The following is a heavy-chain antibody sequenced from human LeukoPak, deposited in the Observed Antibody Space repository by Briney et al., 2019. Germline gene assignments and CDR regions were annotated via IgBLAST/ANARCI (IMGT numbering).Heavy chain of an antibody. CDR3: ARGIRELYYFDY. J-gene: IGHJ4*02. V-gene: IGHV4-59*01. CDR1: GGSISSYY. D-gene: IGHD1-7*01. Sequence: SETLSLTCILSGGSISSYYWSWIRPPPGTGLEWIGYIYYSGSTKYNPSLKSRVTISVDASKTQFSLKLNSVTAADTAVYYCARGIRELYYFDYWGQGTLVTVSS. CDR2: IYYSGST.